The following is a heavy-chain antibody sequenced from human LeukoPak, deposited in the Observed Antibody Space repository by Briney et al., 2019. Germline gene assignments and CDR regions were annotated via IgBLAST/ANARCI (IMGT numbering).Heavy chain of an antibody. CDR1: GYTFTSYY. V-gene: IGHV1-46*03. Sequence: ASVKVSCKASGYTFTSYYMHSVRQAPGQGLEWMGIINPSGGSTSYAQKFQGRVTMTRDTSTSTVYMELSSLRSEDTAVYYCARRRWLQLDAFDIWGQGTMVTVSS. CDR3: ARRRWLQLDAFDI. J-gene: IGHJ3*02. D-gene: IGHD5-24*01. CDR2: INPSGGST.